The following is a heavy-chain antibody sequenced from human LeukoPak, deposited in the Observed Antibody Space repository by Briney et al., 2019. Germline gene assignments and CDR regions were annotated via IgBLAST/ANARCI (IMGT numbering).Heavy chain of an antibody. V-gene: IGHV1-46*01. Sequence: PGGSVNGSLQGSGYTLRSYYMHWVGQAPGQGREGVGIINPSGGSTSYAQKFQGRVTMTRDTSTRTVYMEVSSLRSEDTAVYYCARDYGFWSGYPYWGQGTLVTVSS. D-gene: IGHD3-3*01. CDR2: INPSGGST. J-gene: IGHJ4*02. CDR1: GYTLRSYY. CDR3: ARDYGFWSGYPY.